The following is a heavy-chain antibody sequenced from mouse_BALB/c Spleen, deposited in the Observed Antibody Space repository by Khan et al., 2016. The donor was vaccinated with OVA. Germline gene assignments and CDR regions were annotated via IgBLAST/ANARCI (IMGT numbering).Heavy chain of an antibody. CDR3: ARIYRSDFDY. J-gene: IGHJ2*01. CDR1: GYSFTGYF. V-gene: IGHV1-20*02. Sequence: EVQLQESGPELVKPGASVKISCKASGYSFTGYFMNWVMQSHGKSLEWNGRINPHIGETLYNQKFKGKATLTVDESSSTAHMELRSLASEDSAVYYCARIYRSDFDYWGQGTTLTVSS. CDR2: INPHIGET. D-gene: IGHD1-1*01.